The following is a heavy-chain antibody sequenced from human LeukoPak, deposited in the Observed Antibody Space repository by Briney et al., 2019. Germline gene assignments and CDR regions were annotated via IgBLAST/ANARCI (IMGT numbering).Heavy chain of an antibody. CDR3: ARHVLHAFDI. Sequence: GGSLRLSCVASGFTFSSYWMTWVRQAPGRGLEWVANINQGGGQKYYVDSLKGRFTISRDNAKNSLYLQMNSLRAEDTAVYCCARHVLHAFDIWGQGTVVTVSS. CDR2: INQGGGQK. D-gene: IGHD3-10*02. V-gene: IGHV3-7*05. J-gene: IGHJ3*02. CDR1: GFTFSSYW.